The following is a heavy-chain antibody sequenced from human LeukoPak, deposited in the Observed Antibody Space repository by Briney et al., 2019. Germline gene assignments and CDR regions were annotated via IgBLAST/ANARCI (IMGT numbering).Heavy chain of an antibody. V-gene: IGHV3-66*01. D-gene: IGHD3-22*01. CDR3: ARDQDDSGNFEFDY. Sequence: GGSLRLSCVASGFSVTSNYMSWVRQAAGKGLEWVAVIYSGGSTYYADSVKGRFTISRDNSKNTLYLQMNSLRAEDTAVYYCARDQDDSGNFEFDYWGQGTLVTVSS. CDR2: IYSGGST. J-gene: IGHJ4*02. CDR1: GFSVTSNY.